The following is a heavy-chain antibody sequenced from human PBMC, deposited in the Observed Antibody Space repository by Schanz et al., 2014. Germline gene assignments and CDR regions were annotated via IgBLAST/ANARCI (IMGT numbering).Heavy chain of an antibody. CDR3: ARIDDYNGDF. D-gene: IGHD4-4*01. Sequence: QVQLQQSGPGLVKPSQTLSLTCTVSGDSISSSGSYWTWIRQHPGKGLEWIGYIYYRGSTYYNPSLKSRVTISADTSKNQFSLKLSSVTAADTAVYYCARIDDYNGDFWGQGTLVTVSS. J-gene: IGHJ4*02. CDR2: IYYRGST. V-gene: IGHV4-31*03. CDR1: GDSISSSGSY.